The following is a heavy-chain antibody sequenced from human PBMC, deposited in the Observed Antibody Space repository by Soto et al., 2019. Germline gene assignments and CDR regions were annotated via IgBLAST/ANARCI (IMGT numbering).Heavy chain of an antibody. CDR1: GGSISSSSNH. V-gene: IGHV4-39*07. CDR2: IYYSENT. D-gene: IGHD3-22*01. Sequence: PSETLSLTCTVSGGSISSSSNHWGWIRQPPGKGLEWIGNIYYSENTYYNPSLKSRVTISVDRSKNQFSLKLSSVTAADTAVYYCARAAYYYDSSGYPPGFPHWGQGTLVTVSS. CDR3: ARAAYYYDSSGYPPGFPH. J-gene: IGHJ1*01.